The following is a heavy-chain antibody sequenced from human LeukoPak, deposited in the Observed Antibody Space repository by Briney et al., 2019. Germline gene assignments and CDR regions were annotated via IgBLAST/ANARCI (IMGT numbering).Heavy chain of an antibody. CDR3: TRDQTPYY. CDR2: IRSKIYGGTP. J-gene: IGHJ4*02. Sequence: GGSLSLSCTTSGFPFGDYAMTWVRQAPGKGLEWVGFIRSKIYGGTPEYAASVKGRFTISRDDSKGIAYLQMNSLKTEDTGVYYCTRDQTPYYWGQGTLVTVSS. V-gene: IGHV3-49*04. CDR1: GFPFGDYA.